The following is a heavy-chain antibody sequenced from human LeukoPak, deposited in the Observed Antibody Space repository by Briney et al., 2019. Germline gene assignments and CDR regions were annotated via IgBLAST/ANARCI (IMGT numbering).Heavy chain of an antibody. CDR1: GFTFDDYG. D-gene: IGHD1-26*01. J-gene: IGHJ6*03. CDR3: ARYSGSSYNRDYYYYMDV. CDR2: INWNGGST. V-gene: IGHV3-20*04. Sequence: RPGGSLRLSCAASGFTFDDYGMSWVRQAPGKGLEWVSGINWNGGSTGYADSVKGRFTISRDNAKNSLYLQMNSLRAEDTALYYCARYSGSSYNRDYYYYMDVWGKGTTVTVSS.